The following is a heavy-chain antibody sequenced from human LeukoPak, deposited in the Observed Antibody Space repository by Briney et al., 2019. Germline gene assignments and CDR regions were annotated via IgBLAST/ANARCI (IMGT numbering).Heavy chain of an antibody. Sequence: GGSLRLSCAASGFTFSSYSMNWVRQAPGKGLEWVSSISSSSSYIYYADSVKGRFTISRDNAKNSLYLQMNSLRAEDTAVHYCAGQGFITMVRGVTRFDYWGQGTLVTVSS. D-gene: IGHD3-10*01. CDR3: AGQGFITMVRGVTRFDY. V-gene: IGHV3-21*01. J-gene: IGHJ4*02. CDR2: ISSSSSYI. CDR1: GFTFSSYS.